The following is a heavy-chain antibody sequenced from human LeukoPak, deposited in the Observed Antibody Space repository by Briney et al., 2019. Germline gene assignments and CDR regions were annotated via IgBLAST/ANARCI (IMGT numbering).Heavy chain of an antibody. CDR3: ARDSRVLWFGELLSPLQYYYGMDV. CDR1: GYTFTSYY. CDR2: INPSGGST. Sequence: GASVKVSCKASGYTFTSYYMHWVRQAPGQGLEWMGIINPSGGSTSYAQKFQGRVTMTRDTSTSTVYMELSSLRSEDTAVYYCARDSRVLWFGELLSPLQYYYGMDVWGQGTTVTVSS. J-gene: IGHJ6*02. D-gene: IGHD3-10*01. V-gene: IGHV1-46*01.